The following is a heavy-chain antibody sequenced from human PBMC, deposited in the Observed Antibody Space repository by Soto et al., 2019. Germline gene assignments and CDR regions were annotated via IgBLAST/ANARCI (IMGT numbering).Heavy chain of an antibody. V-gene: IGHV1-69*13. Sequence: SVKVSCKASGGTFSSYAISWVRRAPGQGLEWMGGIIPIFGTANYAQKFQGRVTITADESTSTAYMELSSLRSEDTAVYYCERGPENYGDYAVFDYWGQGTLVTVSS. CDR3: ERGPENYGDYAVFDY. D-gene: IGHD4-17*01. J-gene: IGHJ4*02. CDR1: GGTFSSYA. CDR2: IIPIFGTA.